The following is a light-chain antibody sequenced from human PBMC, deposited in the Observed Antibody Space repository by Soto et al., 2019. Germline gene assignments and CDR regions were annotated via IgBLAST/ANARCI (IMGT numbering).Light chain of an antibody. CDR2: KAS. CDR1: QTIRTW. J-gene: IGKJ4*01. V-gene: IGKV1-5*03. CDR3: QQYDSYPLT. Sequence: DIQMTQSPSILSASVGDRVTITCRASQTIRTWLAWHQQKPGKAPNLLIYKASSLESGVPSTFSGSGSGTEFTLSISSLQPDDFATYYCQQYDSYPLTFGGGTKVEIK.